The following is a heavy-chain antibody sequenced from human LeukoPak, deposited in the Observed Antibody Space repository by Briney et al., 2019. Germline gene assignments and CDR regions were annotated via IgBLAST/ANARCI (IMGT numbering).Heavy chain of an antibody. CDR3: ARRGIAARGHYYGMDV. Sequence: GESLKISCKGSGYSFTSYWIGWVRQMPGKGLEWMGIIYPGDSDTGYSPSFQGQVTISADKSISTAYLQWSSLKASDTAMYYCARRGIAARGHYYGMDVWGQGTTVTVSS. V-gene: IGHV5-51*01. CDR1: GYSFTSYW. CDR2: IYPGDSDT. D-gene: IGHD6-6*01. J-gene: IGHJ6*02.